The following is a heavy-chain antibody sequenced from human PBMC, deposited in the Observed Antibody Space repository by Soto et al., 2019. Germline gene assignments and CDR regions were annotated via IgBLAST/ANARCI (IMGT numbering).Heavy chain of an antibody. J-gene: IGHJ6*03. CDR3: ARDNRADMDV. V-gene: IGHV4-61*08. CDR1: GSSSSSGGYS. Sequence: KPSETLSLTCAVSGSSSSSGGYSWSWIRQPPGKGLEWIGYIYHSGSTNYNPSLKSRVTISVDTSKNQFSLKLSSVTAADTAVYYCARDNRADMDVWGKGTTVTVSS. CDR2: IYHSGST.